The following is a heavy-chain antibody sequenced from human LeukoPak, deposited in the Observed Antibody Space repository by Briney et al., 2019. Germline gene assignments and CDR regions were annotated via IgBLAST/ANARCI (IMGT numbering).Heavy chain of an antibody. CDR3: ARERASESYYKAPPFDY. D-gene: IGHD3-10*01. CDR1: GFTFSRYW. Sequence: GGSLRLSCAASGFTFSRYWMTWVRQAPGKGLEWVGNINQDGSERYYVDSMKGRFTISRDNAKNSLYLQMNSLRAEDTAVYYCARERASESYYKAPPFDYCGQGTLVTVSS. J-gene: IGHJ4*02. CDR2: INQDGSER. V-gene: IGHV3-7*01.